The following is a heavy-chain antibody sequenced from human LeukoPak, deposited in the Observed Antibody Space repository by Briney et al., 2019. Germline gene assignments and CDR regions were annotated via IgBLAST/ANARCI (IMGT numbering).Heavy chain of an antibody. CDR2: ITSSSSYI. Sequence: GGSLRLSCAASGFTFSSYNMNWVRQAPGRGLEWVSSITSSSSYIYYADSVKGRFTISRDNAKNSLYLQMDSLRVEDTAEYYCARDPYSGNYGAYYYYYMDVWGKGTTVTISS. V-gene: IGHV3-21*06. CDR3: ARDPYSGNYGAYYYYYMDV. J-gene: IGHJ6*03. D-gene: IGHD1-26*01. CDR1: GFTFSSYN.